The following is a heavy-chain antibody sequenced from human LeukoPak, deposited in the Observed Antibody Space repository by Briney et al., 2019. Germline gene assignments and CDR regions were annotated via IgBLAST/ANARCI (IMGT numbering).Heavy chain of an antibody. D-gene: IGHD2-8*02. J-gene: IGHJ4*02. CDR1: GFTFSSSA. CDR2: IAHHGNNK. V-gene: IGHV3-30*02. CDR3: AKDGSWSCTD. Sequence: GGSLRLSRGASGFTFSSSAMHWVRQGPGKGLEWVAYIAHHGNNKYYADSVKGRFTISRDNSKGSLYLQMNSLRADDTAVYYCAKDGSWSCTDWGQGTLVRVPS.